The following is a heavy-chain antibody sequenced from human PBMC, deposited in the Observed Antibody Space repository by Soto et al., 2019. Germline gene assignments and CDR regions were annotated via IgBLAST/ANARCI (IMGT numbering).Heavy chain of an antibody. J-gene: IGHJ4*02. CDR3: ARVAAVAGPFDY. V-gene: IGHV1-2*02. CDR1: GYTFTGYY. CDR2: INPNSGGT. D-gene: IGHD6-19*01. Sequence: GASVKVSGKASGYTFTGYYMHWVRQAPGQGLEWMGWINPNSGGTNYAQKFQGRVTMTRDTSISTAYMELSRLRSDDTVVYYWARVAAVAGPFDYWGQGTLVTVSS.